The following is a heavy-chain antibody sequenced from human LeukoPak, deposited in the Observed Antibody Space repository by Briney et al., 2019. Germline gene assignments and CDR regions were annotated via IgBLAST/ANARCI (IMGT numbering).Heavy chain of an antibody. J-gene: IGHJ4*02. D-gene: IGHD6-6*01. CDR1: GYTFTGYY. CDR3: ARVYSSSLDY. Sequence: ASVKLSCTSSGYTFTGYYLHWVRQAPGQGLEWMGGINPNSGDTTYSQTVQGRVPITRDTSISTAYMELSRLRSDDTAVYFCARVYSSSLDYWGQGTLVTVSS. CDR2: INPNSGDT. V-gene: IGHV1-2*02.